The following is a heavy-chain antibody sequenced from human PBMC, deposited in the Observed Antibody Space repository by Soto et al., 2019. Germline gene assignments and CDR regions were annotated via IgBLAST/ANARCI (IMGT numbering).Heavy chain of an antibody. D-gene: IGHD1-26*01. CDR1: GYTFTGYY. J-gene: IGHJ4*02. CDR2: ISAYNTNT. Sequence: ASVKVSCKASGYTFTGYYMHWVRQAPGQGLEWMGWISAYNTNTNYAQKLQGRVTMTTDTSTSTSYMELRSLRSDDTAVYFCARDRLGATGDYWGQGTLVTVSS. CDR3: ARDRLGATGDY. V-gene: IGHV1-18*04.